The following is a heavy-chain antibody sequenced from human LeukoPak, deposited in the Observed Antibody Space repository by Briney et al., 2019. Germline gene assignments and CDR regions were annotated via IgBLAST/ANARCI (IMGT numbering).Heavy chain of an antibody. J-gene: IGHJ4*02. V-gene: IGHV4-39*07. D-gene: IGHD3-10*01. CDR3: AREDGSGSYRIDY. CDR1: GGSISSSSYY. CDR2: IYYSGST. Sequence: SETLSLTCTVSGGSISSSSYYWGWIRQPPGEGLEWIGSIYYSGSTYYNPSLKSRVTISVDTSKNQFSLKLSSVTAADTAVYYCAREDGSGSYRIDYWGQGTLVTVSS.